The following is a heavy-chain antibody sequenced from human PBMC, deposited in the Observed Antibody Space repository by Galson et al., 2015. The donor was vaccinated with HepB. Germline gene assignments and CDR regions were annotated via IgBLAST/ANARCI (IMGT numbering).Heavy chain of an antibody. CDR3: ARAPSGGYTRDDWYFDL. CDR1: EFIFSDYY. J-gene: IGHJ2*01. Sequence: SLRLSCAASEFIFSDYYMSWIRQAPGKGLEWLSYISSSGATHSDSVNGRFTISRDNAKNSLYLQLNSLRAEDTAVYYCARAPSGGYTRDDWYFDLWGRGTLVKVSS. D-gene: IGHD1-26*01. CDR2: ISSSGAT. V-gene: IGHV3-11*01.